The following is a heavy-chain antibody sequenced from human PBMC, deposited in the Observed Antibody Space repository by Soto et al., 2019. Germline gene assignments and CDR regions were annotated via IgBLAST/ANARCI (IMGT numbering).Heavy chain of an antibody. CDR2: ISRSGDTT. J-gene: IGHJ5*02. CDR3: ARDQGLHSGTSFDP. V-gene: IGHV3-48*03. CDR1: GITLSSSE. Sequence: GGSLRLSCVVSGITLSSSEMNWVRQTPGKGLEWVSYISRSGDTTYYADSVKGRFTISRDNDENSLYLQMTSLRAEDTGVYYCARDQGLHSGTSFDPWGQGTLVTVSS. D-gene: IGHD1-26*01.